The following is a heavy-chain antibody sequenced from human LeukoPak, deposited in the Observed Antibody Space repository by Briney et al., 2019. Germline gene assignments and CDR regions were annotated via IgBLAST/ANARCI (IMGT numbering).Heavy chain of an antibody. J-gene: IGHJ4*02. V-gene: IGHV1-46*01. CDR1: GYTFTSYY. D-gene: IGHD3-10*01. CDR2: INPSGGST. CDR3: ARDFRDMVRGVIITFGLDY. Sequence: ASVEVSCKASGYTFTSYYMHWVRQAPGQGLEWMGIINPSGGSTSYAQKFQGRVTMTRDTSTSTVYMELSSLRSEDTAVYYCARDFRDMVRGVIITFGLDYWGQGTLVTVSS.